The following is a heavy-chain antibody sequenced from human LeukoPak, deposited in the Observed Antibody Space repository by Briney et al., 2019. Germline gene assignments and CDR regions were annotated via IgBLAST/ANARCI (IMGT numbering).Heavy chain of an antibody. CDR2: INHSGST. D-gene: IGHD5-18*01. V-gene: IGHV4-34*01. Sequence: SETLSLTCAVYGGSFSGYYWSWIRQPPGKGLEWIGEINHSGSTNYNPSLKSRVTISVDTSKNQFSLKLSSVTAADTAVYYCARTWIRLYHGMDVWGQGTTVTVSS. CDR3: ARTWIRLYHGMDV. CDR1: GGSFSGYY. J-gene: IGHJ6*02.